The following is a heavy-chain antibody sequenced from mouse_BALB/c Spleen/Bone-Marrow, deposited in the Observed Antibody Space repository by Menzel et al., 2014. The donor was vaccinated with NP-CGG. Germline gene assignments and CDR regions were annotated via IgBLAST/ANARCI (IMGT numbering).Heavy chain of an antibody. D-gene: IGHD1-1*01. CDR1: RFTFSSYG. CDR2: INSNGGST. V-gene: IGHV5-6-3*01. J-gene: IGHJ4*01. CDR3: ARDRYYGYAMDY. Sequence: EVQLVESGGGLVQPGGSLKLSCAASRFTFSSYGMSWVRQTPDKRLELVATINSNGGSTYYPDSVKGRFTISRDNAKNILYLQMSSLKSEDTAMYYCARDRYYGYAMDYWGQGTSVTVSS.